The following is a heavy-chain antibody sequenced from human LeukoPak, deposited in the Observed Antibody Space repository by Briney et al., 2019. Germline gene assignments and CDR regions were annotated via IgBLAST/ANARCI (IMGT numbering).Heavy chain of an antibody. CDR3: ARRLVTAGITDFFDS. J-gene: IGHJ4*02. V-gene: IGHV3-23*01. Sequence: GGSLRLSCAASGFTFSTYWMNWVRQAPGAGLEWVSAISPAGDSTTDADPVKGRFTISRDNSKSTLYLQMNGLTAEDTALYYCARRLVTAGITDFFDSWGQGTLVSVSS. D-gene: IGHD2-2*01. CDR2: ISPAGDST. CDR1: GFTFSTYW.